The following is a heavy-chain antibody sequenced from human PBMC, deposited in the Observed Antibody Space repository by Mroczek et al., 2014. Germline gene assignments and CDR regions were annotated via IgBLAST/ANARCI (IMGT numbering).Heavy chain of an antibody. D-gene: IGHD2-21*02. CDR3: ATAPGPHIVVVTANGMDV. CDR2: IYYSGST. Sequence: VQLLESGPGLVKPSETLSLTCTVSGGSISSSSYYWGWIRQPPGKGLEWIGSIYYSGSTYYNPSLKSRVTISVDTSKNQFSLKLSSVTAADTAVYYCATAPGPHIVVVTANGMDVWGQGTTVTVSS. CDR1: GGSISSSSYY. J-gene: IGHJ6*02. V-gene: IGHV4-39*01.